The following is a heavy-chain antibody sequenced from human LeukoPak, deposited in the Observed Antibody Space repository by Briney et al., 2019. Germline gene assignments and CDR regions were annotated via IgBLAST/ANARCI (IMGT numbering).Heavy chain of an antibody. J-gene: IGHJ4*02. V-gene: IGHV1-24*01. CDR1: GYTLTDLS. Sequence: ASVKVSCKVSGYTLTDLSIHWVRQAPGKGLEWMGGFDPEDGETIYAHTFQGRVTMTEDTSTDTAFLELSSLRSEDTAVYYCATDFSAAGTIFDYWGQGTLVTVSS. D-gene: IGHD6-13*01. CDR3: ATDFSAAGTIFDY. CDR2: FDPEDGET.